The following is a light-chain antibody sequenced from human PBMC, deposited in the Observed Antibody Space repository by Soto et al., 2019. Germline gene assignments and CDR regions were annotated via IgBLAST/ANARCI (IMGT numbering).Light chain of an antibody. CDR1: QSVSTY. Sequence: EIVMTQSPATLSLSPGERATLSCRASQSVSTYLAWFQQKLGQAPRLLIYDASNRATGIPARFSGSGSGTDFTLTISSLEPEDFAVYYCQQRSNWQGATFGGGTKVDIK. CDR3: QQRSNWQGAT. V-gene: IGKV3-11*01. J-gene: IGKJ4*01. CDR2: DAS.